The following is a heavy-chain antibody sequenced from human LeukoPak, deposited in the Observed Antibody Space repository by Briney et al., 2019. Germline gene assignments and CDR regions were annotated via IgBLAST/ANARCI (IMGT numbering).Heavy chain of an antibody. V-gene: IGHV1-2*02. CDR3: ARDRYCSGGSCYDY. CDR1: VYTFTGYY. D-gene: IGHD2-15*01. CDR2: INPNSGGT. J-gene: IGHJ4*02. Sequence: ASVKVSCKASVYTFTGYYMHWVRQAPGQGLEWMGWINPNSGGTNYAQKFQGRVTMTRDTSISTAYMELSRLRSHDTAVYYCARDRYCSGGSCYDYWRQGTLVTVSS.